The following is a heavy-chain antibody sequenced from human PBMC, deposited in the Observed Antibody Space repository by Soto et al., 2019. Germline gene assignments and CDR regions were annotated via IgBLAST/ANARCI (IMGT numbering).Heavy chain of an antibody. CDR1: GDSISSGNKY. V-gene: IGHV4-30-4*01. CDR3: ARVPSPFDYYYAMDV. CDR2: IFSSGTT. J-gene: IGHJ6*02. Sequence: QVQLRESGPGLVMPSQTLSLTCTVSGDSISSGNKYWSWIRQPPGKGLEWIGYIFSSGTTYYNPSLKSRLTMSLDTSQNQFSLKLNSVTDADTAVYHCARVPSPFDYYYAMDVWGQGTTVTVSS. D-gene: IGHD3-16*01.